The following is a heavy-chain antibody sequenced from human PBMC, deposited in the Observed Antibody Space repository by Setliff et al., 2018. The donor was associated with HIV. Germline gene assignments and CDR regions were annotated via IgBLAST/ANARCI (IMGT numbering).Heavy chain of an antibody. D-gene: IGHD1-26*01. CDR2: ISGSSTTI. Sequence: GESLKISCAASGFTFSSYGMTWVRQAPGKGLEWVSYISGSSTTIYYADSVKGRFTISRDNAKISLYLQMNTLRAEDTAVYYCARDQWVGATADYYYYMDVWGKGTTVTVSS. CDR1: GFTFSSYG. CDR3: ARDQWVGATADYYYYMDV. J-gene: IGHJ6*03. V-gene: IGHV3-48*04.